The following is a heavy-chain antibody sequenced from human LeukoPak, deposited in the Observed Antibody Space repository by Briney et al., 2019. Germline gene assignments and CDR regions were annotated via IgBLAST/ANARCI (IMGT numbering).Heavy chain of an antibody. J-gene: IGHJ6*02. CDR2: MSPNSGNT. CDR3: ASDDPGDQSYYYYGMDV. D-gene: IGHD4-17*01. Sequence: ASVKVSCKASGYTFTSYDINWVRQATGQGPEWMGWMSPNSGNTGYAQKFQGRVTMTRSTSMSTAYMELSSLRSEDTAVYYCASDDPGDQSYYYYGMDVWGQGTTVTVSS. CDR1: GYTFTSYD. V-gene: IGHV1-8*01.